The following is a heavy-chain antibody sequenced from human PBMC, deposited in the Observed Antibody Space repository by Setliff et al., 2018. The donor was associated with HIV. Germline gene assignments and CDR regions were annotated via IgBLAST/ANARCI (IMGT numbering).Heavy chain of an antibody. CDR3: ATAADFNYYDSSDSGTHYYYYYMDV. Sequence: GASVKVSCKASGYTFTNYAIHWVRQAPGQRPEWMGWINTGNANTKYSQKFQGRVTITRDASASTAYMELSSLRSEDTAVYYCATAADFNYYDSSDSGTHYYYYYMDVWGKGTTVTVSS. CDR1: GYTFTNYA. D-gene: IGHD3-22*01. J-gene: IGHJ6*03. CDR2: INTGNANT. V-gene: IGHV1-3*04.